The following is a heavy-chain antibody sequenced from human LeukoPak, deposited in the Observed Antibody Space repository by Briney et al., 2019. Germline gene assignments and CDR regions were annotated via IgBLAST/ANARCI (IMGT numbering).Heavy chain of an antibody. CDR1: GGTFSSYA. V-gene: IGHV1-69*13. CDR2: IIPIFGTA. D-gene: IGHD3-10*01. Sequence: ASVKVSCKASGGTFSSYAISWVRQAPEQGLEWMGGIIPIFGTANYAQKFQGRVTITADESTSTAYMELSSLRSEDTAVYYCASDVRGVTKFDYWGQGTLVTVSS. J-gene: IGHJ4*02. CDR3: ASDVRGVTKFDY.